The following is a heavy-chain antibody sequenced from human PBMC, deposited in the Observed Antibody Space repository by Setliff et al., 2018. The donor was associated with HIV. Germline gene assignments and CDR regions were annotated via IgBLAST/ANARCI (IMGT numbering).Heavy chain of an antibody. CDR3: ARGVIRGVISQGGLDY. Sequence: ASVKVSCKASGFTFTTYAVHWVRLAPGQRPEWMGWINAANGKTRYPQRFEARVTITMDTGASTAYMELNSLRSEDSAVCYCARGVIRGVISQGGLDYWGPGTLVTVSS. J-gene: IGHJ4*02. CDR2: INAANGKT. CDR1: GFTFTTYA. V-gene: IGHV1-3*01. D-gene: IGHD3-10*01.